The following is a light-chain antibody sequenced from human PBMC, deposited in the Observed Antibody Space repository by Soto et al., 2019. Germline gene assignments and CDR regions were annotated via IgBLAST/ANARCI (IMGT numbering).Light chain of an antibody. J-gene: IGLJ1*01. CDR2: EGN. Sequence: LTQPASVSGSPGQSITISCTGSVSDVGSFGPVSWYQQHPGQVPKLIIYEGNRRPSGVSSRFSGSKSGNTASLTISGLQAEDEADYYCCSYVGARTYVFGTGTKVTVL. CDR3: CSYVGARTYV. CDR1: VSDVGSFGP. V-gene: IGLV2-23*01.